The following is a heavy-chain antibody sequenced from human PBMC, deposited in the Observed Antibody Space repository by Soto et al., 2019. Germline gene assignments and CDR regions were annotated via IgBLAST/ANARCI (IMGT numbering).Heavy chain of an antibody. J-gene: IGHJ6*02. V-gene: IGHV3-30*03. CDR3: ARSRDGYSFYFYYGMDG. Sequence: QVQLVESGGGVVQPGRYLRLSCAASGFTFTSYDMHWVRQAPGKGLEWMALILHDGSAEYYADSVKGRFTISRDNSKNTLYLQMNSLRAEDTAVYYCARSRDGYSFYFYYGMDGWGQGTTVTVSS. D-gene: IGHD4-4*01. CDR1: GFTFTSYD. CDR2: ILHDGSAE.